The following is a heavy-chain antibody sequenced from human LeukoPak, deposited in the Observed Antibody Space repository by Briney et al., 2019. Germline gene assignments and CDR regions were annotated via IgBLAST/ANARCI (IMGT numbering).Heavy chain of an antibody. D-gene: IGHD6-6*01. J-gene: IGHJ6*03. CDR2: MNPNSGNT. CDR1: GYTFASYD. CDR3: ARSTDSSAPYYYYHMDV. Sequence: ASVKVSCKXSGYTFASYDINWVRQATGHRLEGMGWMNPNSGNTGYAQKFQGRVTMTRDTSINTAYMELSNLRSEDTAVYYCARSTDSSAPYYYYHMDVWGEGTTVTVSS. V-gene: IGHV1-8*01.